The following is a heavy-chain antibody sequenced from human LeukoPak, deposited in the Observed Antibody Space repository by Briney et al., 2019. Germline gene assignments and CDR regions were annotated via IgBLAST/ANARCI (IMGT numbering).Heavy chain of an antibody. V-gene: IGHV3-11*04. D-gene: IGHD2-15*01. CDR2: ISSPGTTI. Sequence: GGSLRLSCAASGFRFSDYYMNWIRHVPGKGLEWISHISSPGTTISYADSVKGRFTVSRDNAKNSLYLEMNSLRADDTAVYYCARGSGPLFYLDYWGQGTLVTVSS. CDR3: ARGSGPLFYLDY. CDR1: GFRFSDYY. J-gene: IGHJ4*02.